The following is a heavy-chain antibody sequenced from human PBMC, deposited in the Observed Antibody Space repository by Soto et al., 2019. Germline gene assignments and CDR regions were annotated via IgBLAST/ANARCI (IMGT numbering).Heavy chain of an antibody. D-gene: IGHD5-12*01. Sequence: QVQLVQSGADLRKPGASVKVSCKASGYSFSNYGINWVRQAPGQGLEWMGWINPYNGNRNYAQKFEDRVTMTTATSTNTVFMELKSLKSDDTAIYYCARDRIRGYDNSGFSSWGQGTLVIVSS. CDR2: INPYNGNR. V-gene: IGHV1-18*01. J-gene: IGHJ5*02. CDR3: ARDRIRGYDNSGFSS. CDR1: GYSFSNYG.